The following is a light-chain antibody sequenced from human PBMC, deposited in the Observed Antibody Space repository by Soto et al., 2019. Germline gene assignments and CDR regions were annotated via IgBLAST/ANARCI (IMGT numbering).Light chain of an antibody. CDR3: QSVDSSGSYRV. CDR2: KDT. CDR1: ALPKQY. J-gene: IGLJ1*01. V-gene: IGLV3-25*03. Sequence: SYELTQPPSVSVSPGQTARITCSGDALPKQYAYWYQQKPGQAPVVVIYKDTERPSGIPERFSGSSSGTTVTLTIRGVQAEDEADYYCQSVDSSGSYRVFGTGTKLTVL.